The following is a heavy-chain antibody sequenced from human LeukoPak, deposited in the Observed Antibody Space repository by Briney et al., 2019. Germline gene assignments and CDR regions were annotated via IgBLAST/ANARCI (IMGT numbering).Heavy chain of an antibody. CDR3: ARIRQQLADY. J-gene: IGHJ4*02. Sequence: SETLSLTCTVSGGSISSGSYYWSWIRQPAGKGLEWIGRIYTSGSTNYNPSLKSRVTISVDTSKNQFSLKLSSVTAADTAVYYCARIRQQLADYWGQGTLVTVSS. V-gene: IGHV4-61*02. CDR1: GGSISSGSYY. CDR2: IYTSGST. D-gene: IGHD6-13*01.